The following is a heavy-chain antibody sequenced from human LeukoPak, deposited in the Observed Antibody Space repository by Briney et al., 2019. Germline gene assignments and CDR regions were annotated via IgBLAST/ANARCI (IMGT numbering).Heavy chain of an antibody. CDR1: GFTFSSYG. V-gene: IGHV3-30*03. CDR2: ISYDGSNK. J-gene: IGHJ4*02. D-gene: IGHD3-22*01. CDR3: ISGYSLDY. Sequence: GGSLRLSCAASGFTFSSYGMHWVRQAPGKGLEWVAVISYDGSNKYYADSVKGRFTISRDNSKNTLCLQMNSLRAEDTAVYYCISGYSLDYWGQGTLVTVSS.